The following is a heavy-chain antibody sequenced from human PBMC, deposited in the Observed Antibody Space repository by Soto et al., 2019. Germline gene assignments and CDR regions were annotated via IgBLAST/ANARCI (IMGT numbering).Heavy chain of an antibody. CDR2: MNPNSGNT. CDR3: ARSSNAIIGTMNFDH. D-gene: IGHD1-20*01. V-gene: IGHV1-8*01. J-gene: IGHJ4*01. Sequence: ASVKVSCKASGYTFTSYDINWVRQATGQGLEWMGWMNPNSGNTGYAQKFQGRVTMTRNTSISTAYMELSSVTAADTAIYYCARSSNAIIGTMNFDHWGHGILVTVSS. CDR1: GYTFTSYD.